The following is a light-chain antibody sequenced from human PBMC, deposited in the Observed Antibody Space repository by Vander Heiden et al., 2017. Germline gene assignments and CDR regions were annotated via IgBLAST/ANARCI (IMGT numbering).Light chain of an antibody. Sequence: DIQMIQSPSTLSASVGDRVTITCRASQSISSWLAWYQQKPGKAPKLLIYKASSLESGVPSRFSGSGSGTEFTLTISSLQPDDFATYYCQQYNSYSPVTFGQGTRLEIK. J-gene: IGKJ5*01. V-gene: IGKV1-5*03. CDR3: QQYNSYSPVT. CDR2: KAS. CDR1: QSISSW.